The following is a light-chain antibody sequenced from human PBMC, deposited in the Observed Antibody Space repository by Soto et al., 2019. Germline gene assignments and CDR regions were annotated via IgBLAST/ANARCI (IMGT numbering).Light chain of an antibody. V-gene: IGKV1-39*01. CDR2: AAS. CDR1: QSISSY. Sequence: DIQMTQSPFSLSAFVGDRVTITCRASQSISSYLNWYQQKPGTVPRLLIYAASSLQSGVPSRFSGSGSGTDFVLTISSLQPEDFATYYCQQSYSTPWTFGQGTKVEIK. J-gene: IGKJ1*01. CDR3: QQSYSTPWT.